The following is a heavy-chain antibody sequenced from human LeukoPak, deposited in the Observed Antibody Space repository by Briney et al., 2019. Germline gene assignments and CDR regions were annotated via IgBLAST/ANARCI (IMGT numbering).Heavy chain of an antibody. CDR2: ISSSSSYI. Sequence: GGSLRLSCAASGFTFSSYSMNWVRQAPGKGLEWVSSISSSSSYIYYADSVKGRFTIFRDNAKNSLYLQMNSLRAEDTAVYYCARDAGYCTNGVCYNHFDYWGQGTLVTVSS. CDR3: ARDAGYCTNGVCYNHFDY. V-gene: IGHV3-21*01. J-gene: IGHJ4*02. CDR1: GFTFSSYS. D-gene: IGHD2-8*01.